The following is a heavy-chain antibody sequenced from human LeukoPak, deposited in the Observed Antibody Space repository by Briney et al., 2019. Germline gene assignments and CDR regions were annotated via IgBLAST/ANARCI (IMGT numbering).Heavy chain of an antibody. CDR1: GGSISSSSYY. CDR3: ARGYRPSSGAFDI. V-gene: IGHV4-39*07. Sequence: SETLSLTCTVSGGSISSSSYYWGWIRQPPGKGLEWIGSIYYSGSTYYNPSLKSRVTISVDTSKNQFSLKLSSVTAADTAVYYCARGYRPSSGAFDIWGQGTMVTVSS. CDR2: IYYSGST. J-gene: IGHJ3*02. D-gene: IGHD3-10*01.